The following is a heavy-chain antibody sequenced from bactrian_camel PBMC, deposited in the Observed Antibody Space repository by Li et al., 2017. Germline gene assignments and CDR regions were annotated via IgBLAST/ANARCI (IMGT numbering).Heavy chain of an antibody. J-gene: IGHJ4*01. D-gene: IGHD4*01. V-gene: IGHV3S53*01. CDR2: IDRDGST. CDR1: GYISSRHY. Sequence: HVQLVESGGGSVQAGGSLRLSCTHSGYISSRHYMGWFRQAPGKEREGVAVIDRDGSTAYADSVKGRFTISRDNVSNTLYLEMSNLKADDTAMYYCTADTVKATIATIQQYAAYEGQGTQVTVS.